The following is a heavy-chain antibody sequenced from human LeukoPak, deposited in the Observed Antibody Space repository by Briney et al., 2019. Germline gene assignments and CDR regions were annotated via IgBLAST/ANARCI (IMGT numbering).Heavy chain of an antibody. Sequence: SETLSLTCAVYGGTFSGYYWSWIRQPPGKRLEWVGESNDSGGTNYNPSLKSRVTISADKSKNQVSLKPTSVTAADTAVYYCARLSVIVGAALEYYYYYMDVWGQGTTVTVSS. J-gene: IGHJ6*03. V-gene: IGHV4-34*01. CDR3: ARLSVIVGAALEYYYYYMDV. CDR2: SNDSGGT. CDR1: GGTFSGYY. D-gene: IGHD1-26*01.